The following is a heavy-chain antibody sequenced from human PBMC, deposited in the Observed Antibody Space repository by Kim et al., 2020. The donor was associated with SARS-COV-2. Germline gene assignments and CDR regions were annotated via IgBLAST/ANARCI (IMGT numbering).Heavy chain of an antibody. Sequence: RNFQGRVTITTDESASPAFMELSSLTSEDTAIYYCARVRTAAAGEDYFDYWGQGALVTVSS. D-gene: IGHD6-13*01. V-gene: IGHV1-69*05. CDR3: ARVRTAAAGEDYFDY. J-gene: IGHJ4*02.